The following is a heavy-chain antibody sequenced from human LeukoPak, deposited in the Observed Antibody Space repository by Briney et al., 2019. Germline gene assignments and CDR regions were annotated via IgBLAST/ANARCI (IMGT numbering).Heavy chain of an antibody. V-gene: IGHV4-61*10. CDR2: IYTSGST. CDR1: GGSISSGSCY. Sequence: PSETLSLTCTVSGGSISSGSCYWSWIRQPAGKGLEWIGCIYTSGSTNYNPSLKSRVTISVDTSKNQFSLKLSSVTAADTAVYYCARSGYSSSWYDYYYMDVWGKGTTVTVSS. J-gene: IGHJ6*03. D-gene: IGHD6-13*01. CDR3: ARSGYSSSWYDYYYMDV.